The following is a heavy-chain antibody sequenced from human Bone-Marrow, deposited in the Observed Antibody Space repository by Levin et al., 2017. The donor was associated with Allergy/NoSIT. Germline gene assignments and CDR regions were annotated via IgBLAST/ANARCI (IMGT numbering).Heavy chain of an antibody. J-gene: IGHJ4*02. CDR1: GFNFTTYG. CDR2: IWSDGINK. Sequence: PGESLKISCAASGFNFTTYGMHWVRQAPGKGLEWVAVIWSDGINKFYGDSVKGRFTISRDNSKKTLYVQMNNLRVEDTAVYYCAKGGMDTRTYYFDYWGQGTPVTVSS. D-gene: IGHD5-18*01. CDR3: AKGGMDTRTYYFDY. V-gene: IGHV3-33*06.